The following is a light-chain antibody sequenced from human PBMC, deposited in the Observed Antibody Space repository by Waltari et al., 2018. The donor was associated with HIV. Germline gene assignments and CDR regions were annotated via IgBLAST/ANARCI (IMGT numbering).Light chain of an antibody. CDR1: SSDVGGYNY. V-gene: IGLV2-8*01. CDR2: EVN. CDR3: SSYGGRNYFYA. J-gene: IGLJ1*01. Sequence: QSALTQPPSASGSPGQSVTISCPGTSSDVGGYNYVSWYQQHPGKAPKLIIYEVNKRPSGVPDRFSGSKSGNTASLTVSGLQAEDEADYFCSSYGGRNYFYAFGTGTKVTVL.